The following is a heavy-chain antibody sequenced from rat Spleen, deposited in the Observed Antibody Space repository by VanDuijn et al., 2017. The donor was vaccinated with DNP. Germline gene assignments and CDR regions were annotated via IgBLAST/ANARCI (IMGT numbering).Heavy chain of an antibody. CDR1: GFTFSNYG. J-gene: IGHJ3*01. CDR3: ARHEDYSSYIYGFAY. CDR2: ISTGGGIT. Sequence: EVQLVESGGALVQPGRSLKLSCAASGFTFSNYGMAWVRQAPTKGLEWVASISTGGGITYYRDSVKGRFTISRDDAKNTQYLQMDSLRSEDTATYYCARHEDYSSYIYGFAYWGQGTLVTVSS. V-gene: IGHV5S13*01. D-gene: IGHD1-2*01.